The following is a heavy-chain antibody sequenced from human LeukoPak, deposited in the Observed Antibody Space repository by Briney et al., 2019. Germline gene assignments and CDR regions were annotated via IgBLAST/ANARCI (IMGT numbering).Heavy chain of an antibody. CDR3: AKDIFPYSSRGFYAFDI. D-gene: IGHD6-13*01. Sequence: GGSLRLSCAASGFTFDDYAMHWVRQAPGKGLEWVSGISWNSGSIGYADPVKGRFTISRDNAKNSLYLQMNSLRAEDTALYYCAKDIFPYSSRGFYAFDIWGQGTMVTVSS. CDR1: GFTFDDYA. V-gene: IGHV3-9*01. CDR2: ISWNSGSI. J-gene: IGHJ3*02.